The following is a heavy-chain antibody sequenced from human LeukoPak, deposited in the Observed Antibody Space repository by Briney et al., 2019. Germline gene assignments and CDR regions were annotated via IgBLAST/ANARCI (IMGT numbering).Heavy chain of an antibody. CDR1: GFTFSSYA. J-gene: IGHJ4*02. V-gene: IGHV3-64*01. CDR3: ARGRYCTNGVCSATFDY. CDR2: ISSNGGST. D-gene: IGHD2-8*01. Sequence: PGGSLRLSCAASGFTFSSYAMHWVRQAPGKGLEYVSAISSNGGSTYYANSVKGRFTISRDNSKNTLYLQMGSLRAEDMAVYYCARGRYCTNGVCSATFDYWGQGTLVTVSS.